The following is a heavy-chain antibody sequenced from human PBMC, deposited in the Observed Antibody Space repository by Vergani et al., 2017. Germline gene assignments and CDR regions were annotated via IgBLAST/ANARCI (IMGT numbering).Heavy chain of an antibody. D-gene: IGHD3-22*01. CDR2: IHPADSDT. V-gene: IGHV5-51*01. J-gene: IGHJ4*02. CDR1: GYSFTNYW. Sequence: EVQLVQSGAEVKKPGESLKISCQISGYSFTNYWIGWVRQMPGKGLEWMGIIHPADSDTRYSPSFQGQVTISVDKSIRTAYLQRSSLRASDSAMYYCAILYGRDSSGSKYFDYWGQGTLVTVSS. CDR3: AILYGRDSSGSKYFDY.